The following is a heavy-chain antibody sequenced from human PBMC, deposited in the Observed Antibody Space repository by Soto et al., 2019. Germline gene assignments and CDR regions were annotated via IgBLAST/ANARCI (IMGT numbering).Heavy chain of an antibody. Sequence: QVQLVQSGAEVKKPGSSVKVSCEASGGTFSSYPINWVRQAPGQGLEWMGGIIPFFGTSNYAQKFQGRVTIAADDATSTAYMELRSLRSEDTAGYYGARVGHTTNYGMAVWGQGTTVTVSS. V-gene: IGHV1-69*01. J-gene: IGHJ6*02. CDR3: ARVGHTTNYGMAV. CDR2: IIPFFGTS. D-gene: IGHD1-26*01. CDR1: GGTFSSYP.